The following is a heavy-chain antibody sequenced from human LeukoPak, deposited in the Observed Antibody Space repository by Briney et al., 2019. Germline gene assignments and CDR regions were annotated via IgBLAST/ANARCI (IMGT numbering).Heavy chain of an antibody. CDR3: ARDPTTVVTVPYYFDF. CDR2: INHRGHP. D-gene: IGHD4-23*01. CDR1: GGSFTGYH. V-gene: IGHV4-34*01. J-gene: IGHJ4*02. Sequence: SETLSLTCAVYGGSFTGYHWNWIRQPPHRGLEWIGEINHRGHPHYNPSLESRLTISVDTSKNQFSLTLKSVTAADTAVYFCARDPTTVVTVPYYFDFWGQGTPVTVSS.